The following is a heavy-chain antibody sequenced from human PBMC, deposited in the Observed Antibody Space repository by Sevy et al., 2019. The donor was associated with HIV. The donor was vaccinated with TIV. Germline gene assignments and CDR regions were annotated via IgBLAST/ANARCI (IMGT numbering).Heavy chain of an antibody. J-gene: IGHJ4*02. CDR2: ASGSDSIT. Sequence: GGSLRLSCAASGFTFSGYSLNWVRQAPGKGLEWVAFASGSDSITYNADSVKGRLPISRDNAKNSLYLQMNSLRDEDTAVYYCARDSNWAFDYWGQGTLVTVSS. CDR3: ARDSNWAFDY. D-gene: IGHD7-27*01. V-gene: IGHV3-48*02. CDR1: GFTFSGYS.